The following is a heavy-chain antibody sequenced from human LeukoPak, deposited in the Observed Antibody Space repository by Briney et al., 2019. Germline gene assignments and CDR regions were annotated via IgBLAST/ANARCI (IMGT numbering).Heavy chain of an antibody. Sequence: AASVKVSCKSSGYTFTAYAMHWVRQAPGQGLEWMGWITPSDGANYAQKFQGRVTMTRDTSMSTAYMDLNTLTSDDTAVYFCARDRYGDGFAHFDYWGQGTLVTVSS. CDR3: ARDRYGDGFAHFDY. CDR2: ITPSDGA. J-gene: IGHJ4*02. CDR1: GYTFTAYA. D-gene: IGHD5-24*01. V-gene: IGHV1-2*02.